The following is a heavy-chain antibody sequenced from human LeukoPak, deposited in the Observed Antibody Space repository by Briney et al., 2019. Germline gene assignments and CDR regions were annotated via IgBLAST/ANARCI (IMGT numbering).Heavy chain of an antibody. J-gene: IGHJ4*02. CDR2: ISSSSSHI. Sequence: GGSPRLSCAASGFTFSSYNMNWVRQAPGKGLEWVSFISSSSSHIYYADSVKGRFTISRDNAKNSLYLQMNSLRAEDTAVYYCSDVSGSYWGQGTLVTVSS. D-gene: IGHD3-10*01. V-gene: IGHV3-21*01. CDR3: SDVSGSY. CDR1: GFTFSSYN.